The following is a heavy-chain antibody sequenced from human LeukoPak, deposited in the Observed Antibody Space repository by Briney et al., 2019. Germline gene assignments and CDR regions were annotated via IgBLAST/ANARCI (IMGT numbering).Heavy chain of an antibody. Sequence: TSETLSLTCTVYGASFSDYNRTWIRQAPGKGLEWIGELTHSGRTNYNPSLESRVTISVDTSDKQSSLKLTSVTVADTAVYYCARGPPGYDYWGQGTLVTVSS. V-gene: IGHV4-34*01. CDR3: ARGPPGYDY. CDR2: LTHSGRT. D-gene: IGHD6-13*01. CDR1: GASFSDYN. J-gene: IGHJ4*02.